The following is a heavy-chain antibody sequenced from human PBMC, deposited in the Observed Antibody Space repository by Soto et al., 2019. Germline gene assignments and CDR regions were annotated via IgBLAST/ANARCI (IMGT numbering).Heavy chain of an antibody. CDR2: VDGSGGDT. Sequence: GGALRLSWAASGLTFSSHAMGRLRQTPGTGPEWVAFVDGSGGDTFYADSVKGRFITSRDTSDNSLYPHMNSLRAGDTGRYFCAKEIFAAVYAATSAFDLWGQGTLVTVSS. V-gene: IGHV3-23*01. D-gene: IGHD2-8*01. J-gene: IGHJ4*02. CDR3: AKEIFAAVYAATSAFDL. CDR1: GLTFSSHA.